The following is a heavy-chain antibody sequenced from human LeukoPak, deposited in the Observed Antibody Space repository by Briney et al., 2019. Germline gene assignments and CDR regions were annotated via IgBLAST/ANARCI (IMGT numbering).Heavy chain of an antibody. CDR2: IYYSGST. CDR3: AREDSYGINWFDP. J-gene: IGHJ5*02. D-gene: IGHD5-18*01. Sequence: SETLSLTCTVSGGSVSSGSYYWSWIRQPPGKGLEWIGYIYYSGSTNYNPSLKSRVTISVDTSKNQFSLKLSSVTAADTAVYCCAREDSYGINWFDPWGQGTLVTVSS. V-gene: IGHV4-61*01. CDR1: GGSVSSGSYY.